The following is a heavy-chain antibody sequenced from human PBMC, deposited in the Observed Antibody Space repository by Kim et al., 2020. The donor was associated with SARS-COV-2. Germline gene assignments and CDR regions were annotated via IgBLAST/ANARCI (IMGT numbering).Heavy chain of an antibody. J-gene: IGHJ4*02. Sequence: GESLKISCKGSGYSFTSYWIGWVRRMPGKGLEWMGIIYPGDSDTRYSPSFQGQVTISADKSISTAYLQWSSLKASDTAMYYCARTNYDYVWGSYRSGAYYFDYWGQGTLVTVSS. V-gene: IGHV5-51*01. CDR3: ARTNYDYVWGSYRSGAYYFDY. CDR2: IYPGDSDT. CDR1: GYSFTSYW. D-gene: IGHD3-16*02.